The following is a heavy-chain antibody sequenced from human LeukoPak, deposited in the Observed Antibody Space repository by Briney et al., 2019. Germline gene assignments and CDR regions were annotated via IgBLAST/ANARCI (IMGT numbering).Heavy chain of an antibody. V-gene: IGHV3-11*04. D-gene: IGHD1-1*01. CDR3: ATSYNWNGRFDY. CDR2: ISSSGSTI. J-gene: IGHJ4*02. CDR1: GFTFSNAW. Sequence: TGGSLRLSCAASGFTFSNAWMSWVRQAPGKGLEWVSYISSSGSTIYYADSAKGRFTISRDNAKNSLYLQMNSLRAEDTAVYYCATSYNWNGRFDYWGQGTLVTVSS.